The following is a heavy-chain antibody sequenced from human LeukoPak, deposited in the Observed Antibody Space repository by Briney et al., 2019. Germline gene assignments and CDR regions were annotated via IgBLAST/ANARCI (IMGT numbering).Heavy chain of an antibody. D-gene: IGHD3-3*01. J-gene: IGHJ5*02. CDR1: GGTFSSYA. Sequence: ASVKVSCKASGGTFSSYAISWVRQAPGQGLEWMGGIIPIFGTANYAQKFQGRVTITTDESTSTAYMELSSLRSEGTAVYYCARVLTIFGVSNWFDPWGQGTLVTVSS. CDR3: ARVLTIFGVSNWFDP. CDR2: IIPIFGTA. V-gene: IGHV1-69*05.